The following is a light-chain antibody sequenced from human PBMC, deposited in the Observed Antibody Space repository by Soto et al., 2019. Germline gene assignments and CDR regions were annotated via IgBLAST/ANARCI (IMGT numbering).Light chain of an antibody. CDR2: GAS. CDR1: QSVSSTY. Sequence: VFTQSPCTLSLSTGERATLSCRASQSVSSTYLAWYQQKPGQAPRLLIYGASTRATGIPARFSGSGSGTEFTLTISSLQSEDFAVYYCHQYNNWLTFGGGTKVDIK. CDR3: HQYNNWLT. V-gene: IGKV3-15*01. J-gene: IGKJ4*01.